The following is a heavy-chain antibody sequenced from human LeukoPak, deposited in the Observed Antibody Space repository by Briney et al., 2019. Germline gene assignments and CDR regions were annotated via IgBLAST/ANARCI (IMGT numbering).Heavy chain of an antibody. CDR3: ARPYCSGATCYSPPDY. V-gene: IGHV3-21*01. D-gene: IGHD2-15*01. J-gene: IGHJ4*02. CDR2: ISSSSSYI. Sequence: GGSLRLSCAASGSTFSNHGMNWVRQAPGKGLEWVSSISSSSSYIYYGDSVKGRFTISRDNAKNSFNLQMSSLRAEDTAVYYCARPYCSGATCYSPPDYWGQGTLVTVSS. CDR1: GSTFSNHG.